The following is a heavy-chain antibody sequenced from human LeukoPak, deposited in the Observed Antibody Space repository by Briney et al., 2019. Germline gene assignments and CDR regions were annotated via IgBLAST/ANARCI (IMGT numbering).Heavy chain of an antibody. CDR2: TYYKSAWHY. V-gene: IGHV6-1*01. Sequence: SQTLSLTCAISGGSVSRDSIAWNWIRQSPSRCLEWLGRTYYKSAWHYDYAVDLKSRVSVRPDTSKNQFSLQLNSVTPDDTAVYYCARGTGWPHFDYWGQGILVTVSS. D-gene: IGHD6-19*01. CDR3: ARGTGWPHFDY. J-gene: IGHJ4*02. CDR1: GGSVSRDSIA.